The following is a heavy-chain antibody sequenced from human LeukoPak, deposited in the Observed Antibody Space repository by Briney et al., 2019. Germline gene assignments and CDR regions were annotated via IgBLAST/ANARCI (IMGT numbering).Heavy chain of an antibody. J-gene: IGHJ4*02. Sequence: SETLSLTCTVSGDSISSSSYYWGWIRQPPGKGLDWIGSIYYSGTTYYNPSLKSRVTISVDTSKNQFSLTLSSVTAADTAVYYCARHSMTYSNSYFDYWGQGTLVTVSS. CDR2: IYYSGTT. D-gene: IGHD4-11*01. CDR1: GDSISSSSYY. CDR3: ARHSMTYSNSYFDY. V-gene: IGHV4-39*01.